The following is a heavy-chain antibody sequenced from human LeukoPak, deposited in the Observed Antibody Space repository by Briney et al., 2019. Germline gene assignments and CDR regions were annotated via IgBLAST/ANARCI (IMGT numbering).Heavy chain of an antibody. V-gene: IGHV3-23*01. Sequence: GGSLRLSCAVSGITLSNYGMSWVRQAPGKGLEWVAGISGSGGGTYYADSVKGRFTISRDNAKDSLYLQMNSLRVDDTAVYYCARGGAVAGRFDPWGQGTQVTVSS. J-gene: IGHJ5*02. D-gene: IGHD6-19*01. CDR3: ARGGAVAGRFDP. CDR1: GITLSNYG. CDR2: ISGSGGGT.